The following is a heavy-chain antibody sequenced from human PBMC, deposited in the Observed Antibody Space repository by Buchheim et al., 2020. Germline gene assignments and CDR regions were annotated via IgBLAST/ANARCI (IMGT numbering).Heavy chain of an antibody. CDR2: IWYDGSNK. CDR3: ARARYFDWLPPQMREYYFDY. CDR1: GFTFSSYG. Sequence: QVQLVESGGGVVQPGRSLRLSCAASGFTFSSYGMHWVRQAPGKGLEWVAVIWYDGSNKYYADSVKGRFTISRDNSKNTLYLQMNSLRAEDTAVYYCARARYFDWLPPQMREYYFDYWGQGTL. V-gene: IGHV3-33*01. D-gene: IGHD3-9*01. J-gene: IGHJ4*02.